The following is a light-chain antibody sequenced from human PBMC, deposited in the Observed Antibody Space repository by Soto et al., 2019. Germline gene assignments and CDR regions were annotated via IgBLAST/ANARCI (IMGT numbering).Light chain of an antibody. Sequence: QSVLTQPPSASGTPGQRVTISCSGSRSNIETYTVNWYQQLPGAAPKLLIYSYNQRPSRVPDRFSGSKSGTSASLAISGLQSEDEGDYSCAAWDDSLNGYVFGTGTKVTVL. CDR1: RSNIETYT. CDR3: AAWDDSLNGYV. J-gene: IGLJ1*01. CDR2: SYN. V-gene: IGLV1-44*01.